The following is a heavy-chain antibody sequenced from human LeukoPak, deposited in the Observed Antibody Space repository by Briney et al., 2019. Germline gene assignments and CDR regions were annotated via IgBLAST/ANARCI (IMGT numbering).Heavy chain of an antibody. J-gene: IGHJ4*02. V-gene: IGHV3-48*04. CDR1: GFTFSSYS. Sequence: GGSLRLSCAASGFTFSSYSMNWVRQAPGKGLEWVSYISSSSSTIYYADSVKGRFTISRDNAKNSLYLQMNSLRAEDTAVYFCARLPFSGYAYFDYWGQGTLVTVSS. CDR2: ISSSSSTI. CDR3: ARLPFSGYAYFDY. D-gene: IGHD5-12*01.